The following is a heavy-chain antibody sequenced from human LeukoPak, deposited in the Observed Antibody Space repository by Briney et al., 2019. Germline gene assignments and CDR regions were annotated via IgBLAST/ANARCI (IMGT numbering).Heavy chain of an antibody. CDR2: INQGGSEK. J-gene: IGHJ4*02. CDR1: GFTFSSYW. CDR3: ARIYDNSGYYDY. D-gene: IGHD3-22*01. V-gene: IGHV3-7*04. Sequence: PGGSLRLSCAASGFTFSSYWMSWVRQAPGKGLEWVASINQGGSEKYYVDSVKGRFTISRDNAKNSLYLQMNSLRAEDTAVYYCARIYDNSGYYDYWGQGTLVTVSS.